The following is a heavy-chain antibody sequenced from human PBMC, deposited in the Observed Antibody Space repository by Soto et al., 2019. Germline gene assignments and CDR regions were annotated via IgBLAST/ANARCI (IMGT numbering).Heavy chain of an antibody. CDR2: IKSKGDGGTT. CDR1: GFTFSNAW. Sequence: GGSLRLSCAASGFTFSNAWMNWVRQAPGKGLEWVDRIKSKGDGGTTDYAAPVKGRFSISRDDSKNTVSLQMNSLKTEDTAVYYWTSDLRSPARRFDPWGQGTLVTVAS. CDR3: TSDLRSPARRFDP. V-gene: IGHV3-15*01. J-gene: IGHJ5*02.